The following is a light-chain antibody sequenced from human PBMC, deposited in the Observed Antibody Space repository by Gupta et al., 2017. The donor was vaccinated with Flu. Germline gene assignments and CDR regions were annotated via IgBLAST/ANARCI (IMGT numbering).Light chain of an antibody. CDR1: QSVGSSY. CDR2: GAS. Sequence: TLSLSPGERATLSCRASQSVGSSYLAWYQQKPGQAPRLLIYGASSRATGIPDRFSGSGSGTDFTLTISRREPEDFAVYYCQQYGSSLGITFGQGTRLEIK. J-gene: IGKJ5*01. CDR3: QQYGSSLGIT. V-gene: IGKV3-20*01.